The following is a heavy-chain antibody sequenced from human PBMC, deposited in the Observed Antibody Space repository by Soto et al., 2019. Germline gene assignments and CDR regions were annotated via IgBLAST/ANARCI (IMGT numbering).Heavy chain of an antibody. CDR3: ARSITFDWLFFDY. V-gene: IGHV4-4*02. D-gene: IGHD3-9*01. J-gene: IGHJ4*02. Sequence: SETLSLTCAVSGASINRNNWWSWVRQAPGKGLEWIGEIYHSGSTNYNPSLKSRVTISVDKSKNHFSLKLSSVTAADTAVYYCARSITFDWLFFDYWGQGTLVTVSS. CDR2: IYHSGST. CDR1: GASINRNNW.